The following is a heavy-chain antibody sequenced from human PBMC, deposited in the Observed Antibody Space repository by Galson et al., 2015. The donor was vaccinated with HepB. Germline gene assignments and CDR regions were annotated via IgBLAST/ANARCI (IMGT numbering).Heavy chain of an antibody. D-gene: IGHD6-6*01. J-gene: IGHJ6*02. CDR1: GFTFSSYG. CDR2: IWYDGSNK. V-gene: IGHV3-33*01. CDR3: ARETYSSSSDADYYYYYGMDV. Sequence: SLRLSCAASGFTFSSYGMHWVRQAPGKGLEWVAVIWYDGSNKYYADSVKGRFTISRDNSKNTLYLQMNSLRAEDTAVYYCARETYSSSSDADYYYYYGMDVWGQGTTVTVSS.